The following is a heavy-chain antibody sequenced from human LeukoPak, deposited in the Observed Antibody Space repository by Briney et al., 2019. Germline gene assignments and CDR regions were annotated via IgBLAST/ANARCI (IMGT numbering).Heavy chain of an antibody. V-gene: IGHV3-23*01. J-gene: IGHJ4*02. Sequence: AGGSLRLSCAASGFTFSSYAMSWVRQAPGKGLEWVSGISGSGGSTYYADSVKGRFTISRDNSKNTLYLQMNSLRAEDTAIYYCANDGGGGIHVNIDYLGQGTLVTVSS. CDR1: GFTFSSYA. CDR3: ANDGGGGIHVNIDY. CDR2: ISGSGGST. D-gene: IGHD2-15*01.